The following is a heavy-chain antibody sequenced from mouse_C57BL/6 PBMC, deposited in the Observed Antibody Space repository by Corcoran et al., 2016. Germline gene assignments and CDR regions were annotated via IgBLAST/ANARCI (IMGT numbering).Heavy chain of an antibody. CDR2: INPNNGGT. Sequence: EVQLQQSGPELVKPGASVKISCKASGYTFTDYYMNWMKQSHGKSLEWIGDINPNNGGTSYNQKFKGKATLTVDKSSSTAYMELRSLTSEDSAVYYCARDGTSYGSSSWFAYRRQGTLVTVSA. CDR1: GYTFTDYY. CDR3: ARDGTSYGSSSWFAY. J-gene: IGHJ3*01. D-gene: IGHD1-1*01. V-gene: IGHV1-26*01.